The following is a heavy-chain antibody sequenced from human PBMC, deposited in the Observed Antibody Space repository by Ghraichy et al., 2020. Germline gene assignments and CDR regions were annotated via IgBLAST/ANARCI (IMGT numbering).Heavy chain of an antibody. V-gene: IGHV4-59*08. J-gene: IGHJ2*01. CDR2: IYYSGST. CDR1: GGSISSYY. CDR3: ARPYGDYWYFDL. D-gene: IGHD4-17*01. Sequence: GSLSLTCTVSGGSISSYYWSWIRQPPGKGLEWIGYIYYSGSTNYNPSLKSRVTISVDTSKNQFSLKLSSVTAADTAVYYCARPYGDYWYFDLWGRGTLVTVSS.